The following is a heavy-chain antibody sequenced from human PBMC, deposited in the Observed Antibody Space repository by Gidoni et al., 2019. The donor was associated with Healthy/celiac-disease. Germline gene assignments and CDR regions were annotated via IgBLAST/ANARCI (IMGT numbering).Heavy chain of an antibody. CDR2: INAGNGNT. D-gene: IGHD3-10*01. CDR3: ARVKSLRVGYYGSGSYSAFAY. V-gene: IGHV1-3*01. CDR1: GYTFTSYA. J-gene: IGHJ4*02. Sequence: QVQLVQSGAEVKKPGASVKVSCKASGYTFTSYAMHWVRQAPGQRLEWMGWINAGNGNTKYSQEFQGRVTITRDTSASTAYMELSSLRSEDTAVYYCARVKSLRVGYYGSGSYSAFAYWGQGTLVTVSS.